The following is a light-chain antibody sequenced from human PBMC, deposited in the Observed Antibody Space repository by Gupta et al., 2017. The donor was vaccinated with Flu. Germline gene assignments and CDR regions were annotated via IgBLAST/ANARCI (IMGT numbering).Light chain of an antibody. CDR1: SGHSTYA. CDR3: QTWVTGIHREVI. J-gene: IGLJ2*01. V-gene: IGLV4-69*01. Sequence: QLVLTQSPSASASLGASVKLTCTLSSGHSTYAIAWHQQQPDKGPRYLMRLNSDGSHIKGDGIPDRFSGSSSGAERFLTISSLQSEDEADYYCQTWVTGIHREVIFGGGTKLTVL. CDR2: LNSDGSH.